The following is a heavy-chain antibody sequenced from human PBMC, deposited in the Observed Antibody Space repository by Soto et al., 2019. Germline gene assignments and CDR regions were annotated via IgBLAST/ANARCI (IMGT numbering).Heavy chain of an antibody. Sequence: PSETLSPTCTVSGGSILDSTYYWAWIRQSPGKGLEWIGTIFYSGGTFYTPSLKSRVTISVDRSKNQFSLKLSSVTAADTAVYYCARAWGHCSGGSCLNWFDPWGQGTLVTVSS. V-gene: IGHV4-39*07. CDR2: IFYSGGT. D-gene: IGHD2-15*01. CDR3: ARAWGHCSGGSCLNWFDP. J-gene: IGHJ5*02. CDR1: GGSILDSTYY.